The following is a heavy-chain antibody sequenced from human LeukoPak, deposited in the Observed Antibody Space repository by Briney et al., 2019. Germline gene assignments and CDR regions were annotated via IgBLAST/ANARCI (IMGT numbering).Heavy chain of an antibody. Sequence: GGALRLSCAASGFSFSRYAMYWVRQAPGRGLEYVSGINSNGGTTDHANSVRGRFTISRDNSKSTLYLHMGSLRSEDMAVYYCARELAGSPNGYWGQGTLVTVSS. CDR3: ARELAGSPNGY. J-gene: IGHJ4*02. CDR1: GFSFSRYA. CDR2: INSNGGTT. D-gene: IGHD2-8*01. V-gene: IGHV3-64*01.